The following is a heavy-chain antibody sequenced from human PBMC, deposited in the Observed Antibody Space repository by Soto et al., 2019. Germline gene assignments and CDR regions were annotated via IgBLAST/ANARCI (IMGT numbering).Heavy chain of an antibody. CDR3: ATVGRSYLLGYYGMDV. V-gene: IGHV4-59*01. CDR1: GGSIISYY. J-gene: IGHJ6*02. Sequence: PSATLSLTCTVSGGSIISYYWSWIRQPPGKGLEWIGYIYYSGSTNYNPSLKSRVTISVDTSKNQFSLKLSSVTAADKAVYYCATVGRSYLLGYYGMDVWGQRTTVTASS. D-gene: IGHD1-26*01. CDR2: IYYSGST.